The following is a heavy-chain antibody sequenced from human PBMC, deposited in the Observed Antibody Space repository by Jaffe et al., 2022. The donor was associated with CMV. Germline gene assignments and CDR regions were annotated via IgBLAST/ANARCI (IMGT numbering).Heavy chain of an antibody. V-gene: IGHV3-49*04. Sequence: EVQLVESGGGLVQPGRSLRLSCTASGFTFGDYAMSWVRQAPGKGLEWVGFIRSKAYGGTTEYAASVKGRFTISRDDSKSIAYLQMNSLKTEDTAVYYCTRGLLQWERLDFDYWGQGTLVTVSS. D-gene: IGHD1-26*01. CDR3: TRGLLQWERLDFDY. CDR2: IRSKAYGGTT. J-gene: IGHJ4*02. CDR1: GFTFGDYA.